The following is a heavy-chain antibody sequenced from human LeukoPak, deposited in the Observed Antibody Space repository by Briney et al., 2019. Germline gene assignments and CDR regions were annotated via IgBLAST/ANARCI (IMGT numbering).Heavy chain of an antibody. CDR3: ARGDRPDYYDSSGYLDY. J-gene: IGHJ4*02. CDR1: GFTFSNYA. D-gene: IGHD3-22*01. CDR2: ISGNGGST. V-gene: IGHV3-23*01. Sequence: PGGSLRLSCAASGFTFSNYAMNWVRQAPGKGLEWVSGISGNGGSTYYADSVKGRFTISRDNSKNTLYLQMNSLRAEDTAVYYCARGDRPDYYDSSGYLDYWGQGTLVTVSS.